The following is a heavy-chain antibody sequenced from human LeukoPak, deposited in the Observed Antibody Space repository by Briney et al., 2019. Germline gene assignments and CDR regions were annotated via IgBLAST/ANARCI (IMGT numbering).Heavy chain of an antibody. CDR3: VKTMVTFGGLIRTDAFDI. J-gene: IGHJ3*02. CDR2: IYGGGST. CDR1: GFSVSSNY. D-gene: IGHD3-16*01. Sequence: GGSLRLSCAASGFSVSSNYLTWVRQAPGKGLEWVSLIYGGGSTYYADSVRVRFTISRDNSKNTLYLQMSSLRPEDTAVYYCVKTMVTFGGLIRTDAFDIWGQGTMVTVSS. V-gene: IGHV3-66*01.